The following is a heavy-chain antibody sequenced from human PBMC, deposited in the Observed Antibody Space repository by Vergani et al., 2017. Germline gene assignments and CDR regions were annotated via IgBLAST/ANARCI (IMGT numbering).Heavy chain of an antibody. V-gene: IGHV1-18*04. Sequence: QAQLGQSHSEVKKPGNSVTLSCKTSGYTFVNHPITWVRQAPGQGLEWMGWISPYNHKTLYSQKVEGRVTMTSDTSSSTVFLELRRLTSDDTAIYYCARSQMATNDFDLWGRGTLVTVSS. CDR2: ISPYNHKT. CDR3: ARSQMATNDFDL. CDR1: GYTFVNHP. J-gene: IGHJ4*02. D-gene: IGHD5-24*01.